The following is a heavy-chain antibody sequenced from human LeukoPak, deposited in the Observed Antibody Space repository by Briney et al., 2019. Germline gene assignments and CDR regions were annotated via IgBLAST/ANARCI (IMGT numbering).Heavy chain of an antibody. V-gene: IGHV4-39*01. CDR2: IYYSGSP. D-gene: IGHD3-10*01. CDR3: ARQWFGGGNWFDP. J-gene: IGHJ5*02. Sequence: PSETLSLTCTVSGGSISSSSYYWGWIRQPPGKGLEWIGSIYYSGSPYYNPSLKSRVTISEDTSKNQFSLKLSSVTAADTAVYYCARQWFGGGNWFDPWAQGTLVSVSS. CDR1: GGSISSSSYY.